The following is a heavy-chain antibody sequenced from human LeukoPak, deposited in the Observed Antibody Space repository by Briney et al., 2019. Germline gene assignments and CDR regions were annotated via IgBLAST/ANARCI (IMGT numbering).Heavy chain of an antibody. CDR3: ARAVSPTSGYFDY. D-gene: IGHD3-10*01. V-gene: IGHV3-23*01. CDR2: ISGSGGST. J-gene: IGHJ4*02. CDR1: GFTFSSYG. Sequence: GGSLRLSCAASGFTFSSYGMSWVRQAPGKGLEWVSAISGSGGSTYYADSVKGRFTISRDNAKNSLYLQMNSLRAEDTAVYYCARAVSPTSGYFDYWGQGTLVTVSS.